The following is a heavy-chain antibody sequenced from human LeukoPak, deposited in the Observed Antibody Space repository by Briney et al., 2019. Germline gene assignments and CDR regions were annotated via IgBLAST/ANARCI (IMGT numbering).Heavy chain of an antibody. D-gene: IGHD6-25*01. CDR1: GGSIRSSNW. Sequence: SPGTLSLTCAVSGGSIRSSNWWSWVRQPPGKGLEWIGEIYHSGGTTNYNPSLKSRVTISVDKSKNQFSLQLSSVTAADTALYYCARPTGRGGYPTDPFDIWGQGTMVTVSS. V-gene: IGHV4-4*03. CDR2: IYHSGGTT. CDR3: ARPTGRGGYPTDPFDI. J-gene: IGHJ3*02.